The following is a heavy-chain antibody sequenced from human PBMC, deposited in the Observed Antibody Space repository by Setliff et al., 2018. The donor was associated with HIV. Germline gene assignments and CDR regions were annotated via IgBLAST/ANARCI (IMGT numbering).Heavy chain of an antibody. J-gene: IGHJ4*02. V-gene: IGHV3-15*01. CDR1: GFTFSDAR. CDR3: IWSGSSGLYYFDH. D-gene: IGHD3-22*01. Sequence: LRLSCAGSGFTFSDARITWVRQAPGKGLEWLGRIKSKIDGETTDYAAPVKGRFTISRDDSKNTVYLHMNSLKTEDTAVYYCIWSGSSGLYYFDHWGQGTLVTVSS. CDR2: IKSKIDGETT.